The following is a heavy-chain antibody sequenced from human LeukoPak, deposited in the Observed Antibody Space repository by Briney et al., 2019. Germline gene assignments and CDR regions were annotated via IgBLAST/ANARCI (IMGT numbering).Heavy chain of an antibody. CDR3: AREQSLVIVVVFDY. J-gene: IGHJ4*02. V-gene: IGHV1-2*02. D-gene: IGHD3-22*01. Sequence: ASVKVSCKASGYTFTGYYMHWVRQAPGQGLEWMGWINPNSGGTNYAQKFQGRVTITRDTSISTAYMELSRLRSDDTAVYYCAREQSLVIVVVFDYWGQGTLVTVSS. CDR2: INPNSGGT. CDR1: GYTFTGYY.